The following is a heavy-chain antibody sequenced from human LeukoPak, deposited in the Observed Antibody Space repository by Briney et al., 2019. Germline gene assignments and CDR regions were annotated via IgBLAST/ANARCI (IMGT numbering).Heavy chain of an antibody. CDR3: ARGLPASILGVVDS. Sequence: GGSLRLSCAASGFTFTTYALHWVRQAPGKGLEWVALMSYDGINKFYADSVKGRFTISRDNSEDTLYPQMNSLRTEDTAVYYCARGLPASILGVVDSWGQGTLVTVS. CDR2: MSYDGINK. V-gene: IGHV3-30-3*01. D-gene: IGHD2-2*01. J-gene: IGHJ4*02. CDR1: GFTFTTYA.